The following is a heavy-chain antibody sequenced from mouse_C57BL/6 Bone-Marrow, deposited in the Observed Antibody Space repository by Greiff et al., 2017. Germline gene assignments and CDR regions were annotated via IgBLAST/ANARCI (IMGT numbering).Heavy chain of an antibody. Sequence: QVQLQQSGAELVRPGTSVKVSCKASGYAFTNYLIEWVKQRPGQGLEWIGVINPGSGGTNYNEKFKGKATLTAEKSSSTAYMQLSSLTSEDSAVYFCARRWVYAMDYWGQGTSVTVSS. CDR2: INPGSGGT. CDR3: ARRWVYAMDY. D-gene: IGHD4-1*01. V-gene: IGHV1-54*01. J-gene: IGHJ4*01. CDR1: GYAFTNYL.